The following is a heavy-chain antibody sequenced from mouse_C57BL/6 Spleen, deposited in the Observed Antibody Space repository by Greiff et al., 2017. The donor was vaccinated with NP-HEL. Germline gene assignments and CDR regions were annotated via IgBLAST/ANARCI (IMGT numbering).Heavy chain of an antibody. D-gene: IGHD1-1*01. CDR1: GFNIKDDY. CDR3: TRTAYYGSSYAMDY. V-gene: IGHV14-4*01. CDR2: IDPENGDT. J-gene: IGHJ4*01. Sequence: VQLQQSGAELVRPGASVKLSCTASGFNIKDDYMHWVKQRPEQGLEWIGWIDPENGDTEYASKFQGKATITADTSSNTAYLQLSSLTSEDTAVYYCTRTAYYGSSYAMDYWGQGTSVTVSS.